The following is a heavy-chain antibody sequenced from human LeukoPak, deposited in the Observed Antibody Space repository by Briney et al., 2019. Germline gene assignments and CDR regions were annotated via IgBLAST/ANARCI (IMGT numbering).Heavy chain of an antibody. D-gene: IGHD3-10*01. Sequence: ASVTVSCMPSGYSFTGYYMHWVRQAPGQGLEWMGWINPNSGGTNYAQKFQDRVTMTRDTSISTAYMELSRLRSDDTAVYYCARDLEVRGVLYYFDYWGQGTLVTVSS. CDR3: ARDLEVRGVLYYFDY. J-gene: IGHJ4*02. V-gene: IGHV1-2*02. CDR1: GYSFTGYY. CDR2: INPNSGGT.